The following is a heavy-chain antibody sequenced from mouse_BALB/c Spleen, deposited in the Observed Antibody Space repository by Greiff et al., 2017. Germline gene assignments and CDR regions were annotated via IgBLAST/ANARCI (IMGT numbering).Heavy chain of an antibody. V-gene: IGHV5-6*02. CDR2: ISSGGSYT. CDR1: GFTFSSYG. J-gene: IGHJ2*01. CDR3: ARRGYGNYVDY. Sequence: EVKLMESGGDLVKPGGSLKLSCAASGFTFSSYGMSWVRQTPDKRLEWVATISSGGSYTYYPDSVKGRFTISRDNAKNTLYLQMSSLKSEDTAMYYCARRGYGNYVDYWGQGTTLTVSS. D-gene: IGHD2-10*02.